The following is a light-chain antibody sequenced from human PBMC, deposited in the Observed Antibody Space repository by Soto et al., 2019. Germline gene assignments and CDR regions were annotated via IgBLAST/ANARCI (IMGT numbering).Light chain of an antibody. Sequence: IVVNLYRCAVSRSPGERTTLSCRASQSVSNNYLAWYQQKPGQAPRLLIYGASNRATGIPDRFSGSGSGTHFTLTISRLEPEDSAVYYFHHSATPPLAFAPGTKVDIK. CDR3: HHSATPPLA. J-gene: IGKJ3*01. CDR1: QSVSNNY. V-gene: IGKV3-20*01. CDR2: GAS.